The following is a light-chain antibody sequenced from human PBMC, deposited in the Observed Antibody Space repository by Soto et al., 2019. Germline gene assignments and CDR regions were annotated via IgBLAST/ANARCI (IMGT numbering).Light chain of an antibody. Sequence: QSVLTQPASVSGSPGQSITISCTGTSSDVGGYNYVSWYPQHPGKAPKLMIYEVSNRPSGVSNRFSGSKSGNTASLTISGLQAEGEADYYCSSYTSSSTVVFGGGTKLTVL. V-gene: IGLV2-14*01. J-gene: IGLJ2*01. CDR1: SSDVGGYNY. CDR2: EVS. CDR3: SSYTSSSTVV.